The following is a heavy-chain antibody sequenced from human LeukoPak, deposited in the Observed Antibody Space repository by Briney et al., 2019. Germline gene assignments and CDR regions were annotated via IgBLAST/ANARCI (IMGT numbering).Heavy chain of an antibody. D-gene: IGHD6-19*01. CDR3: ASLGYSSGWYSWFDP. J-gene: IGHJ5*02. CDR1: GGSISSYY. V-gene: IGHV4-59*01. CDR2: IYYSGST. Sequence: PSETLSLTCTVSGGSISSYYWSWIRQPPGKGLEWIGYIYYSGSTNYNPSLKSRVTISVDTSKNQFSLKLSSVTAADTAVYYCASLGYSSGWYSWFDPWGQGTLVTVSS.